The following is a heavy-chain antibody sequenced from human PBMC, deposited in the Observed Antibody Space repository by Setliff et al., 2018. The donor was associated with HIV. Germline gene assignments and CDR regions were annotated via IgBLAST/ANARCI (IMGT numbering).Heavy chain of an antibody. J-gene: IGHJ4*02. CDR2: IKQDGSDK. D-gene: IGHD4-17*01. Sequence: LRLSCAASGFSFGSNWMSWVRQAPGKGLEWVANIKQDGSDKYYVDSVKGRFIISRDNAKNSVYLQMNSLRAEDTAVYYRARIPYSDSFFDSWGQGTLVTVSS. V-gene: IGHV3-7*03. CDR3: ARIPYSDSFFDS. CDR1: GFSFGSNW.